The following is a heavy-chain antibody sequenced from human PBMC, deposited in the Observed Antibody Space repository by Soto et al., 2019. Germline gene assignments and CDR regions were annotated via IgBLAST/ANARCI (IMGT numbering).Heavy chain of an antibody. CDR3: ARGDRGGSGSPASYYYSGLDV. CDR1: GFTFSSYA. D-gene: IGHD3-10*01. CDR2: VSAGGDMT. J-gene: IGHJ6*02. Sequence: DVQLLESGGHLVQPGGSLRLSCAASGFTFSSYAMSWGRQAPGKGLEWVSSVSAGGDMTYYSDSVKGRFTISRDNSNNALFLQMNRLRIEDTALYYCARGDRGGSGSPASYYYSGLDVWGQGTTVTVS. V-gene: IGHV3-23*01.